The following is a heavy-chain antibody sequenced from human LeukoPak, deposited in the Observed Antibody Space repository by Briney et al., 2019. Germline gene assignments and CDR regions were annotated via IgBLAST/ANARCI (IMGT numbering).Heavy chain of an antibody. CDR1: GGFISSYY. D-gene: IGHD3-16*01. V-gene: IGHV4-39*07. J-gene: IGHJ4*02. Sequence: SETLSLTCTVSGGFISSYYWGWVRQPPGKGLEWIGSIYFSGSTYYNPSLKSRVTISVDTSKNQFSLKLSSVTAADTAVYYCARDLGYFDYWGQGTLVTVSS. CDR2: IYFSGST. CDR3: ARDLGYFDY.